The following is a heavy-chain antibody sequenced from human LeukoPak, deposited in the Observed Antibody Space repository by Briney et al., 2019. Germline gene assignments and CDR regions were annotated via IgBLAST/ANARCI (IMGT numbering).Heavy chain of an antibody. Sequence: PSETLSLTCAVFGGSFTTYYWTWIRQPPGKGLEWIGEINHGGSTNYNPSPKSRVTISEDTSKNQFSLKLTSVTAADTAVYYCVRARFDYWGQGTLVTVSS. CDR1: GGSFTTYY. CDR2: INHGGST. J-gene: IGHJ4*02. CDR3: VRARFDY. V-gene: IGHV4-34*01.